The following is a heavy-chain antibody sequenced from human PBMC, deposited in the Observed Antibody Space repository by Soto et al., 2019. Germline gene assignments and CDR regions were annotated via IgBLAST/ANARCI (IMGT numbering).Heavy chain of an antibody. D-gene: IGHD2-2*01. J-gene: IGHJ6*02. Sequence: GESLKISCKGSGYSFTSYWIGWVRQMPGKGLEWMGIIYPGDSDTRYSPSFQGQVTISADKSISTAYLQWSSLKASDTAMYYCARHMPVSYYYYYGMDVWGQGTTVTVSS. CDR3: ARHMPVSYYYYYGMDV. V-gene: IGHV5-51*01. CDR2: IYPGDSDT. CDR1: GYSFTSYW.